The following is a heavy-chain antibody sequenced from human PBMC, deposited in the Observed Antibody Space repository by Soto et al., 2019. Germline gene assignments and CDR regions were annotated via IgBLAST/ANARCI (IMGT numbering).Heavy chain of an antibody. D-gene: IGHD3-10*01. Sequence: QVQLQASGPGLVKPSETLSLTCTVSGGSISSYYWSWIRQPPGKGLEWIGYIYYSGSTNYNPSLNSRVTISVDTSKNQFSLKLSSVTASDTALYYCARTYGRNFDCWGQGTLVTVSS. J-gene: IGHJ4*02. CDR3: ARTYGRNFDC. CDR1: GGSISSYY. CDR2: IYYSGST. V-gene: IGHV4-59*01.